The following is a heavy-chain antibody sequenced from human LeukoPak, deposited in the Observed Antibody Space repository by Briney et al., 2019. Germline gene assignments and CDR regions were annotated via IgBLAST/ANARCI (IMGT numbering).Heavy chain of an antibody. D-gene: IGHD3-22*01. CDR2: ISSSSSYI. J-gene: IGHJ4*02. CDR1: GFTFSTFSSYS. V-gene: IGHV3-21*01. CDR3: ARANYYYDSSGYYRPSGDYFDY. Sequence: GGSLRLSCAASGFTFSTFSSYSMNWVRQAPGKGLEWVSSISSSSSYIYYADSVKGRFTISRDNAKNSHYLQMKCLNSQDTTVYYCARANYYYDSSGYYRPSGDYFDYWGQGTLVTVSS.